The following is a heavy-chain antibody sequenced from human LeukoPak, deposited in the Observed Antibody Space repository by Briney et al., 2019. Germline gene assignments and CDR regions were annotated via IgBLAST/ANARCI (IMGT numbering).Heavy chain of an antibody. J-gene: IGHJ6*04. CDR1: GFTVSSNY. CDR2: IYSGGST. V-gene: IGHV3-53*01. Sequence: GRSLRLSCAASGFTVSSNYMSWVRQAPGKGLEWVSVIYSGGSTYYADSVKGRFTISRDNSKNTLYLQMNSLRAEDTAVYYCASGITMVRGAMTYGMDVWGKGTTVTVSS. D-gene: IGHD3-10*01. CDR3: ASGITMVRGAMTYGMDV.